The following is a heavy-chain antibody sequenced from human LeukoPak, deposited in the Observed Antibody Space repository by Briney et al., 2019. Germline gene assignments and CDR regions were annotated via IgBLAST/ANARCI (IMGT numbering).Heavy chain of an antibody. V-gene: IGHV1-18*01. D-gene: IGHD6-13*01. CDR2: ISAYKGNT. J-gene: IGHJ5*02. Sequence: ASVKVSRKATGYTFTSYGISGVRQAPGQGLEWMGWISAYKGNTNYAQKLQGRVTMTTDTSTSTAYMELRSLRSDDTAVYYCARIGSSSWYGGFDPWGQGTLVTASS. CDR1: GYTFTSYG. CDR3: ARIGSSSWYGGFDP.